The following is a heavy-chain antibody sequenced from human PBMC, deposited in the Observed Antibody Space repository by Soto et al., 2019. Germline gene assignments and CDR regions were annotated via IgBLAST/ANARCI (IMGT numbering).Heavy chain of an antibody. V-gene: IGHV1-69*02. J-gene: IGHJ6*02. CDR2: IIPILGIA. D-gene: IGHD6-25*01. CDR3: AIAFRAAADHQNYYYGMDV. Sequence: QVQLVQSGAEVKKPGSSVKVSCKASGGTFSSYTISWVRQAPGQGLEWMGRIIPILGIANYAQKFQGRVTITEDKSTSTASMGLSSLRSGDTAVYYCAIAFRAAADHQNYYYGMDVWGQGTTVTVSS. CDR1: GGTFSSYT.